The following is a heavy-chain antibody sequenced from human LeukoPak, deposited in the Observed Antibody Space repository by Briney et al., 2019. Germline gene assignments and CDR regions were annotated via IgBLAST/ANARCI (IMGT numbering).Heavy chain of an antibody. CDR2: IKQDGSEK. CDR3: ARDWRPDGDYYYYMDV. V-gene: IGHV3-7*01. Sequence: PGGSLRLSCAASGFTFNNYAMHWVRQAPGKGLEWVANIKQDGSEKYYVDSVKGRFTISRDNAKNSLYLQMNSLRAEDTAVYYCARDWRPDGDYYYYMDVWGKGTTVTVSS. CDR1: GFTFNNYA. D-gene: IGHD3-3*01. J-gene: IGHJ6*03.